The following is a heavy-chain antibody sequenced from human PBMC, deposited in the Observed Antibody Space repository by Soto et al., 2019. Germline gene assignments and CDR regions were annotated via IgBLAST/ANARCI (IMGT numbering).Heavy chain of an antibody. CDR2: INPSGGST. V-gene: IGHV1-46*03. CDR1: GYTFTSYY. CDR3: ARDHYYGSGSYTYSGYFDY. D-gene: IGHD3-10*01. Sequence: QVQLVQSGAEVKKPGASVKVSCKASGYTFTSYYMHWVRQAPGQGLEWMGIINPSGGSTRYAQKFQGRVTMTRDTSTSTVYMGLSSLRSEYTAVYYCARDHYYGSGSYTYSGYFDYWGQGTLVTVSS. J-gene: IGHJ4*02.